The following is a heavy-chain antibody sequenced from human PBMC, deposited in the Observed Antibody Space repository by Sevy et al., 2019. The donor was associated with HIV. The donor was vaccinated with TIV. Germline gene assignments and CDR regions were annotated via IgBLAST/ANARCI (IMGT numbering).Heavy chain of an antibody. D-gene: IGHD4-17*01. J-gene: IGHJ4*02. CDR2: ITNSGSSI. V-gene: IGHV3-48*03. CDR1: GFTFSSYE. CDR3: ARDLPPSATTVAHLDY. Sequence: GGSLRLSCTASGFTFSSYEMNWVRQAPGKGLEWVSYITNSGSSIYYSDSVRGRFTVSRDNAKNSLYLQMKSLRAEDTAVCYCARDLPPSATTVAHLDYRGRGTLVTVSS.